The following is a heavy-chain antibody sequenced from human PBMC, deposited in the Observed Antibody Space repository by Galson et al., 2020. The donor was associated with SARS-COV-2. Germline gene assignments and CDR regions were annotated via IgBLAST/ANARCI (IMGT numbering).Heavy chain of an antibody. D-gene: IGHD5-12*01. CDR3: ARADVYDYPYFDY. Sequence: GGSLRLSCAASGFTFSSYSMNWVRQAPGKGLEWVSSISSSSYICYADSVKGRFTISRDNAKNSLYLQMNSLRAEDTAVYYCARADVYDYPYFDYWGRGTLVTVSS. CDR1: GFTFSSYS. CDR2: ISSSSYI. J-gene: IGHJ4*02. V-gene: IGHV3-21*01.